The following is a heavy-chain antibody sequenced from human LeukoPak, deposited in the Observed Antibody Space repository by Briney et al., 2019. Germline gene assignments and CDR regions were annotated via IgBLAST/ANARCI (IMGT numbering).Heavy chain of an antibody. D-gene: IGHD3-10*02. V-gene: IGHV3-23*01. CDR3: AELGITMIGGV. CDR2: ISGSGGST. J-gene: IGHJ6*04. Sequence: GGSLRLSSAASGFTFSSFAISSGRQAPGKGLEWVSAISGSGGSTYYADSVKGRFTISRDNAKNSLYLQMNSLRAEDTAVYYCAELGITMIGGVWGKGTTVAISS. CDR1: GFTFSSFA.